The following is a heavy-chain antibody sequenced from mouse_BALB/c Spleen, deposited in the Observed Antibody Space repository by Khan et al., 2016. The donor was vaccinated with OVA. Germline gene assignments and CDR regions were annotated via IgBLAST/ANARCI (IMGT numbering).Heavy chain of an antibody. CDR2: VSTGGGYI. V-gene: IGHV5-6*01. Sequence: EVELVESGGDLVKPGGSLKLSCAASGFTFSTYGMSWVRQTPDKRLEWVATVSTGGGYIYYPDSVKGRFTISRDNAKNTLYLQMSGLKSEDTARFYCTRLAYYYDSEGFAYWGQGTLVTVSA. CDR1: GFTFSTYG. CDR3: TRLAYYYDSEGFAY. J-gene: IGHJ3*01. D-gene: IGHD1-1*01.